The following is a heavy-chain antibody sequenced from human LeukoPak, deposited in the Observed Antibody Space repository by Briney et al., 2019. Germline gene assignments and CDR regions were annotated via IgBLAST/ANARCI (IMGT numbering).Heavy chain of an antibody. CDR1: GFTFNNYG. V-gene: IGHV3-30*02. J-gene: IGHJ4*02. D-gene: IGHD3-16*01. CDR2: IQPDGNHK. Sequence: GESLKISCAASGFTFNNYGMHWVRQAPGKGLEWVALIQPDGNHKYYADSVKGRFTVSRDNSKSTLYLQLSSLRAEDTAVYYCAKRDRGTEFDYWGQGTLVTVSS. CDR3: AKRDRGTEFDY.